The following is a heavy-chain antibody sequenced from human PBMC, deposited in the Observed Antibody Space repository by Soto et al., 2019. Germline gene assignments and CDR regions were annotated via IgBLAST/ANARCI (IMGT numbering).Heavy chain of an antibody. D-gene: IGHD1-26*01. V-gene: IGHV1-18*01. Sequence: ASVKVSCKASGYTLTSYGISWVRQAPGQGLEWMGWISAYNGNTNYAQKLQGRVTMTTDTSTSTAYMELRSLRSDDTAVYYCAMAGYSGSYYAFDIWGQGTMVTVSS. CDR2: ISAYNGNT. J-gene: IGHJ3*02. CDR3: AMAGYSGSYYAFDI. CDR1: GYTLTSYG.